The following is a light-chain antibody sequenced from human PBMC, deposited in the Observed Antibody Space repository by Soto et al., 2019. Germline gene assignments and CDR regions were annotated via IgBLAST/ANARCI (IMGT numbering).Light chain of an antibody. CDR3: QQRSNWPPIT. CDR1: QSVSSY. V-gene: IGKV3-11*01. J-gene: IGKJ5*01. Sequence: EIVLTQSPATLSLSPGGRATLSCRASQSVSSYLAWYQQKPGQAPRLLIYDASNRATGIPARFSGSGSGTDFTLTISSLEPEDFAVYYCQQRSNWPPITFGQGTRLRL. CDR2: DAS.